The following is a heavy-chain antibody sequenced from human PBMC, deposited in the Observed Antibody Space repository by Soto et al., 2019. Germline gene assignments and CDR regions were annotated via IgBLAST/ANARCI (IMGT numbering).Heavy chain of an antibody. Sequence: GGSLRLSCAASGFTFSSYAMSWVRQAPGKGLEWVSAISGSGGSTYYADSVKGRFTISRDNSKNTLYLQMNSLRAEDTAVYYCAKDLDGYSYGSLDYWGQGTRVTVSS. CDR3: AKDLDGYSYGSLDY. CDR1: GFTFSSYA. D-gene: IGHD5-18*01. V-gene: IGHV3-23*01. CDR2: ISGSGGST. J-gene: IGHJ4*02.